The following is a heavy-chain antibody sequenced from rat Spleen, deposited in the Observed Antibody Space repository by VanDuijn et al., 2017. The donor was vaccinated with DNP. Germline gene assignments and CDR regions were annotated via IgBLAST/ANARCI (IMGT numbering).Heavy chain of an antibody. CDR2: IRTKPNNYAT. J-gene: IGHJ3*01. CDR1: GFTFSNSA. Sequence: VQLVESGGGLVQPKESLKISCAASGFTFSNSAMYWVRQAPGKGLEWVARIRTKPNNYATYYVDSVKGRFTISRDDSKSMVYLQMDNLKTEDTAMYYCTAAVVTPFAYWGQGTLVTVSS. CDR3: TAAVVTPFAY. V-gene: IGHV10-5*01. D-gene: IGHD1-12*03.